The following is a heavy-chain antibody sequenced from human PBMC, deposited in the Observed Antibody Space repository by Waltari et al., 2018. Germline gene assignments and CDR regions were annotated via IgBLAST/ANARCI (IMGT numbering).Heavy chain of an antibody. CDR2: IIPIFGTA. CDR1: GGTFSSYA. V-gene: IGHV1-69*12. D-gene: IGHD2-2*01. J-gene: IGHJ6*03. CDR3: ARDGGLTSHFRHYYYYYYMDV. Sequence: QVQLVQSGAEVKKPGSSVKVSCKASGGTFSSYAISWVRQAPGQGLEWMGGIIPIFGTANYAQKFQGRVTITADESTSTAYMELSSLRSEDTAVYYCARDGGLTSHFRHYYYYYYMDVWGKGTTVTVSS.